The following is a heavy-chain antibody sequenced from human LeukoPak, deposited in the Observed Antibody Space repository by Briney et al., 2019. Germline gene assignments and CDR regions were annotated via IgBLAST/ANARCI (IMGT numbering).Heavy chain of an antibody. D-gene: IGHD3-3*01. CDR2: ISGSAYST. Sequence: GGSLRLSCAASGFTFNTYAMSWVRQAPGKGLEWVSAISGSAYSTYYADSVKGRFTISRDNSKNTLYLQMNSLRAEDTAVYYCAKDVLRFLEWLPPFDYWGQGTLVTVSS. J-gene: IGHJ4*02. CDR3: AKDVLRFLEWLPPFDY. CDR1: GFTFNTYA. V-gene: IGHV3-23*01.